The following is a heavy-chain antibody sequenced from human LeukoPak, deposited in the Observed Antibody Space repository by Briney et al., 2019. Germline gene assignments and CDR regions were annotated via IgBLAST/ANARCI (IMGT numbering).Heavy chain of an antibody. CDR3: AGLGPMVRGVISY. Sequence: KASETLSLTCTVSGGSISSYYWSWIRQPPGKGLEWTGEINHSGSTNYNPSLKSRVTISVDTSKNQFSLKLSSVTAADTAVYYCAGLGPMVRGVISYWGQGTLVTVSS. J-gene: IGHJ4*02. CDR2: INHSGST. V-gene: IGHV4-34*01. D-gene: IGHD3-10*01. CDR1: GGSISSYY.